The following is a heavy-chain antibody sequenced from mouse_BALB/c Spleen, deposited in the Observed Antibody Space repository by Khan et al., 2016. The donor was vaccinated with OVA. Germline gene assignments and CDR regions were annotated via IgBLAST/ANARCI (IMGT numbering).Heavy chain of an antibody. CDR3: ARRNYFGYTFAY. D-gene: IGHD1-2*01. CDR2: ISPGSGDT. Sequence: QVQLQQSGAELARPGASVKLSCKASGYTFTDYYINWVKQRTGQGLEWIGEISPGSGDTYYNEKFKGKATLTADKSSTTAYMQPNSLTSAASAVYFCARRNYFGYTFAYWGQGTLVTVSA. V-gene: IGHV1-77*01. CDR1: GYTFTDYY. J-gene: IGHJ3*01.